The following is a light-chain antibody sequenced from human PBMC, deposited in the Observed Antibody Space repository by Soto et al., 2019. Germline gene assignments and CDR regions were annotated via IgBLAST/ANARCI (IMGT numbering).Light chain of an antibody. Sequence: DIVMTQSPDSLAVSLGERATINCKSSQSVLFRSNNKNYFAWYQQKPGQPPKLLIYWASTRESGVPDRFSGSGSGTDFTLTISSLQAEDVAVYYCQQYYSPPTWTFGQGTKVEIK. CDR2: WAS. CDR3: QQYYSPPTWT. J-gene: IGKJ1*01. CDR1: QSVLFRSNNKNY. V-gene: IGKV4-1*01.